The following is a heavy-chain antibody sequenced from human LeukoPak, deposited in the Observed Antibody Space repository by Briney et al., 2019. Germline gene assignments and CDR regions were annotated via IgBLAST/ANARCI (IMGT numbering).Heavy chain of an antibody. D-gene: IGHD1-26*01. CDR3: TTWVGAHFDF. CDR2: IDGPTFRT. J-gene: IGHJ4*02. V-gene: IGHV3-23*01. CDR1: GFTFSSYA. Sequence: GGSLRLSCAASGFTFSSYAVSWVRQAPGKGLEWVSTIDGPTFRTHYADSVMGRFTISRDNSKNTLYLQMNSLRAEDAAVYFCTTWVGAHFDFWGQGTLVTVSS.